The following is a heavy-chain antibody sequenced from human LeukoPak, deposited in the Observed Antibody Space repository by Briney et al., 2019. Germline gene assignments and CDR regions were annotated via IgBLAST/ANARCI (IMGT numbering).Heavy chain of an antibody. Sequence: SETLSLTCTVSGGSISGYYWSWIRQPPGKGLEWIGYIYYSGSTNYNPSLKSRVTMSVDTSKNHFSLKVSSVTAADTAVYYCARAVVVAATVKWFDPWGQGTLVTVSS. CDR3: ARAVVVAATVKWFDP. V-gene: IGHV4-59*01. J-gene: IGHJ5*02. CDR1: GGSISGYY. CDR2: IYYSGST. D-gene: IGHD2-15*01.